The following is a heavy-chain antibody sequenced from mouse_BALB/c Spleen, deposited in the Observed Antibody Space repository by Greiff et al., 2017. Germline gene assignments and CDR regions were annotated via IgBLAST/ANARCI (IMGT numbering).Heavy chain of an antibody. CDR1: GFSLPGYG. CDR3: AREDYGRAGDYAMDY. Sequence: VKLMESGPGLVAPSQSLSITCTVSGFSLPGYGVNWVRQPPGKGLEWLGMLWGDGSTDYNSALKSRLSISQDNSKSQVFLKMNSLQTDDTARYYCAREDYGRAGDYAMDYWGQGTSVTVSS. J-gene: IGHJ4*01. D-gene: IGHD1-1*01. V-gene: IGHV2-6-7*01. CDR2: LWGDGST.